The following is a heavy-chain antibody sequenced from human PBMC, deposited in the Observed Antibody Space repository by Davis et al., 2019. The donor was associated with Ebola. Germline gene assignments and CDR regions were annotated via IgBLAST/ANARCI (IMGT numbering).Heavy chain of an antibody. CDR2: INPNSGGT. Sequence: ASVKVSCKASGYTFTSYYMHWVRQAPGQGLEWMGWINPNSGGTNYAQKFQGWVTMTRDTSISTAYMELSRLRSDDTAVYYCARGGIVVVPAAEDNWFDPWGQGTLVTVSS. CDR3: ARGGIVVVPAAEDNWFDP. CDR1: GYTFTSYY. J-gene: IGHJ5*02. V-gene: IGHV1-2*04. D-gene: IGHD2-2*01.